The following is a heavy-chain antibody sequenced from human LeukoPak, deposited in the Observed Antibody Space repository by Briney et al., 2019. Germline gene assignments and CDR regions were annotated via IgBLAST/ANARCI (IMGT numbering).Heavy chain of an antibody. CDR3: ARDGPLLRYFDWLPVGYYYGMDV. CDR1: GYTSTSYG. Sequence: ASVKVSCKASGYTSTSYGISWVRQAPGQGLEWMGWISAYNGNTNYAQKLQGRVTMTTDTSTSTAYMELRSLRSDDTAVYYCARDGPLLRYFDWLPVGYYYGMDVWGQGTTVTVSS. V-gene: IGHV1-18*01. J-gene: IGHJ6*02. CDR2: ISAYNGNT. D-gene: IGHD3-9*01.